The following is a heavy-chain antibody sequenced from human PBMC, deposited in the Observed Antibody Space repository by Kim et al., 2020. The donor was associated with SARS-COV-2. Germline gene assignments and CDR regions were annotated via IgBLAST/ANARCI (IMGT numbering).Heavy chain of an antibody. D-gene: IGHD4-17*01. Sequence: GGSLRLSCAASGFIFRNYGMHWVRQAPGKGLEWVAFIWYDGSIKYYADSVKGRFTISRDNSKNTLYLQMNSLRAEDTAVYYCAKAPADGDYYYCGQGTLVTVPS. CDR1: GFIFRNYG. V-gene: IGHV3-30*02. CDR3: AKAPADGDYYY. J-gene: IGHJ4*02. CDR2: IWYDGSIK.